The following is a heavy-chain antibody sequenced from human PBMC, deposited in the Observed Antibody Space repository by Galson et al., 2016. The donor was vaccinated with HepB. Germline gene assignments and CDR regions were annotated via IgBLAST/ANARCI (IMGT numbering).Heavy chain of an antibody. CDR3: ARGSSSTWHHFYCVMDV. CDR1: GYSFTSYY. Sequence: SVKVSCKASGYSFTSYYVHWVRQAPGQGLEWMGIINPSGGSPTYAQNFRDRVTMTRDTSTSTVYMELSSLTSHDTAVYYCARGSSSTWHHFYCVMDVWGQGTTVTVSS. V-gene: IGHV1-46*01. CDR2: INPSGGSP. D-gene: IGHD6-13*01. J-gene: IGHJ6*02.